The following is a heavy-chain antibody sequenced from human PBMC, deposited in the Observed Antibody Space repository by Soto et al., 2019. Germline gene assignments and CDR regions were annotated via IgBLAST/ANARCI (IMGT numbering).Heavy chain of an antibody. V-gene: IGHV1-18*04. Sequence: QVQLVQSGAEVKKPGASVKVSCKASGYTFTSYGISWVRQAPGQGLAWMGWISAYNGNTNYAQKLQGRVTMTTDTSTSTAHMELRSLRSDDTAVYYCARRGTDYYDSSGYYHNGGMDVWGQGTTVTVSS. D-gene: IGHD3-22*01. CDR1: GYTFTSYG. J-gene: IGHJ6*02. CDR3: ARRGTDYYDSSGYYHNGGMDV. CDR2: ISAYNGNT.